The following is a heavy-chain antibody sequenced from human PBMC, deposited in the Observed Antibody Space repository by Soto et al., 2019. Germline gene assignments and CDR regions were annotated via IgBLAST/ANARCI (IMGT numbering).Heavy chain of an antibody. V-gene: IGHV4-38-2*01. Sequence: PSETLSLTCAVSGYSIGSGYYWAWIRQSPGKGLEWIGSIYHAGSVYYNPSLNGRVALSMDTSKNHFSLKLTSVTAADTAVYYCARTFDYYGTDVWGQGTTVT. CDR1: GYSIGSGYY. CDR3: ARTFDYYGTDV. CDR2: IYHAGSV. J-gene: IGHJ6*02.